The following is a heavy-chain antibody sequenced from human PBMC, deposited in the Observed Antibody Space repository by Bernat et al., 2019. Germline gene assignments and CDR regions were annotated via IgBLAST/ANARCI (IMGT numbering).Heavy chain of an antibody. D-gene: IGHD3-10*01. CDR2: INWNGGST. CDR3: ARGAEYYGSGGHYYFDY. Sequence: EVQLVESGGGVVRPGGSLRLSCAASGFTFDDYGMSWFRQAPGKGLEWVSGINWNGGSTGYADSVKGRFTISRDNAKNALYLQMNSLRAEETALYYCARGAEYYGSGGHYYFDYWGQGTLVTVSS. V-gene: IGHV3-20*04. J-gene: IGHJ4*02. CDR1: GFTFDDYG.